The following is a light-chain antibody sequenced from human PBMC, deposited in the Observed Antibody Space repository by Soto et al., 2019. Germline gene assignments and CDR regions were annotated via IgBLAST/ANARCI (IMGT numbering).Light chain of an antibody. Sequence: QSALTQPASVSGSPGQSITISCTGTSSDVGGYNYVSWYQQHPGIAPKLMIYEVSNRPSGVSNRFSGSKSGNTASLTISGLQVEDEADYYCSSYANTSPVVFGGGTKVTVL. V-gene: IGLV2-14*01. CDR3: SSYANTSPVV. CDR2: EVS. J-gene: IGLJ2*01. CDR1: SSDVGGYNY.